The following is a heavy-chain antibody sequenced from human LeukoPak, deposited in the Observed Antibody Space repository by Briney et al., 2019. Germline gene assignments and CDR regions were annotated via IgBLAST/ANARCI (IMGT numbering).Heavy chain of an antibody. V-gene: IGHV3-21*01. CDR1: GFTFSSYS. CDR2: ISSSSRYI. CDR3: AVEGSDIVEGD. Sequence: GGSLRLSCAASGFTFSSYSMNWVRQAPGKGLEWVSSISSSSRYIYYADSVKGRFTISRDNAKNSLYLQMSSLRAEDTAVYYCAVEGSDIVEGDWGQGTLVTVSS. J-gene: IGHJ4*02. D-gene: IGHD2-15*01.